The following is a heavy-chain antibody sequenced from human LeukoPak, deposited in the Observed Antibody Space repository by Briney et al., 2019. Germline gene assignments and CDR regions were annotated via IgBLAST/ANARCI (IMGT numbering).Heavy chain of an antibody. CDR3: ARGSPEAPGYSSSWYHNY. J-gene: IGHJ4*02. CDR2: ITHTGST. V-gene: IGHV4-34*01. D-gene: IGHD6-13*01. CDR1: GGSFSGYF. Sequence: SETLSLTCAVYGGSFSGYFWSWIRQPPGKGLEWIGEITHTGSTNYNPSLKSRVTILVDTSKDQFSLNLTSVTAADTAVYYCARGSPEAPGYSSSWYHNYWGQGTLVTVSS.